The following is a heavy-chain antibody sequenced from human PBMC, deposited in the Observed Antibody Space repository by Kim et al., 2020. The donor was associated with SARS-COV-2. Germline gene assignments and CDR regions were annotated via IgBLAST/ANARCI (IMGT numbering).Heavy chain of an antibody. CDR3: ARDFSRPSEYYYDSSGYYPSDY. V-gene: IGHV3-20*04. CDR1: GFTFDDYG. CDR2: INWNGGST. Sequence: GGSLRLSCAASGFTFDDYGMSWVRQAPGKGLEWVSGINWNGGSTGYADSVKGRFTISRDNAKNSLYLQMNSLRAEDTALYYCARDFSRPSEYYYDSSGYYPSDYWGQGTLVTVSS. J-gene: IGHJ4*02. D-gene: IGHD3-22*01.